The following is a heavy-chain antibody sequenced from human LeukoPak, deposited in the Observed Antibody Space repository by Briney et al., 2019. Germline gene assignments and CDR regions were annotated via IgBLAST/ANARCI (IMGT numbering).Heavy chain of an antibody. CDR1: GGSISSSSYY. V-gene: IGHV4-39*01. J-gene: IGHJ4*02. Sequence: SETLSLTCTVSGGSISSSSYYWGWIRQPPGTGLEWIGSIYYSGSTYYNPSLKSRVTISVDTSKNQFSLKLSSVTAADTAVYYCARRQAFWEWLTQTYGRSYFDYWGQGTLVTVSS. D-gene: IGHD3-3*01. CDR3: ARRQAFWEWLTQTYGRSYFDY. CDR2: IYYSGST.